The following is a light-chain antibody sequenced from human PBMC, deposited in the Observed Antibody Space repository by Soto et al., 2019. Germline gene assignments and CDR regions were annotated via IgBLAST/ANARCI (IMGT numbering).Light chain of an antibody. Sequence: EIVMPQSPATLSVSPGERATLSCRASQSVSSNLAWYQQKPGQAPRLLIYGASTRATGIPARFSGSGSGTEFTLTVSSLQSEDFAVYFCQQYHIWPSWTFGQGTRLEIK. V-gene: IGKV3-15*01. CDR2: GAS. CDR1: QSVSSN. J-gene: IGKJ5*01. CDR3: QQYHIWPSWT.